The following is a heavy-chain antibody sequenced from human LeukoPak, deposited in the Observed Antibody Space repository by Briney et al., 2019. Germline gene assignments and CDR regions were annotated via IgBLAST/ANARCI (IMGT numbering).Heavy chain of an antibody. V-gene: IGHV1-69*04. CDR1: GGTFSSYA. Sequence: ASVTVSCKASGGTFSSYAISWVRQAPGQGLEWMGRIIPILGIANYAQKFQGRVTITADKSTSTAYMELSSLRSEDTAVYYCARSGYQLLSGVYFDYWGQGTLVTVSS. CDR2: IIPILGIA. CDR3: ARSGYQLLSGVYFDY. J-gene: IGHJ4*02. D-gene: IGHD2-2*01.